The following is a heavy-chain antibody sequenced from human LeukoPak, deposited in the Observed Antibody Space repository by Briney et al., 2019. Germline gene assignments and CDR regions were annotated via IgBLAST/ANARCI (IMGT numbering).Heavy chain of an antibody. V-gene: IGHV1-8*01. D-gene: IGHD3-3*01. CDR2: MNPNSGNA. CDR1: GYTFSSYD. Sequence: ASVKVSCKASGYTFSSYDINWVRQAAGQGLEWMGWMNPNSGNAGYAQKFQGRISITRNTSTNTAYMELSGLRSGDTAVYYCARGPRVFGVVIAPYWYFDFWGRGTLVTVSS. CDR3: ARGPRVFGVVIAPYWYFDF. J-gene: IGHJ2*01.